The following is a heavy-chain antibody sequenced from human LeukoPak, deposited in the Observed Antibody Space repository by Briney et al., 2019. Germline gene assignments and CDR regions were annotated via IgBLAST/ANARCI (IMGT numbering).Heavy chain of an antibody. CDR2: ISAYNGNT. J-gene: IGHJ6*02. D-gene: IGHD6-19*01. CDR1: GYTFTSYG. Sequence: GASVKVSCKASGYTFTSYGISWVRQAPGQGLEWMGWISAYNGNTNYAQKLQGRVTMTTDTSTSTAYMELRSLRSDDTAVYYCARDRDSGGWFPHWDYYYGMDVWGQGTTVTVSS. CDR3: ARDRDSGGWFPHWDYYYGMDV. V-gene: IGHV1-18*01.